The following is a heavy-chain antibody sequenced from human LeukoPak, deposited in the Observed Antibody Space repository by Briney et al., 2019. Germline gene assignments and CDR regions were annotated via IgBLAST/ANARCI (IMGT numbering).Heavy chain of an antibody. CDR1: GDSVSSTSAS. Sequence: SQTLSLTCAISGDSVSSTSASWNWTRQSPSRGLEWLGRTYYRSKWYYDYAVPVKSRMTINPDTSRNQFSLQLNSVTPDDTAVYYCTSGYNWNYFDYWGQGTLVTVSS. J-gene: IGHJ4*02. CDR2: TYYRSKWYY. V-gene: IGHV6-1*01. CDR3: TSGYNWNYFDY. D-gene: IGHD1-20*01.